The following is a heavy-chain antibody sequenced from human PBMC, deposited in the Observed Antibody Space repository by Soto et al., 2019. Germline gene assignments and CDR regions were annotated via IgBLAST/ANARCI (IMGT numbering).Heavy chain of an antibody. V-gene: IGHV4-59*01. J-gene: IGHJ4*02. Sequence: PSETLSLTCTVSGGSISSYYWSWIRQPPGKGLEWIGYIYYSGSTNYNPSLKGRVTISVDTSKNQFSLKLSSVTAADTAVYYCARERLQRFDYWGQGTLVTVSS. CDR1: GGSISSYY. CDR2: IYYSGST. CDR3: ARERLQRFDY. D-gene: IGHD6-25*01.